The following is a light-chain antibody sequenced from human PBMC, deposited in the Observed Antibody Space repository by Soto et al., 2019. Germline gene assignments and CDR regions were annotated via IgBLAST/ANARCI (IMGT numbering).Light chain of an antibody. V-gene: IGKV3-15*01. CDR3: QQYHKWPPIT. CDR2: GAS. Sequence: EIVLTQSPGTLSLSPGERATLSCRASQSLSSSQLAWYQQKPGQAPRLLIYGASTRATGVTARFRGGGSGTEFTLTISSLQSEDSAVYYCQQYHKWPPITFGQGTRLEIK. J-gene: IGKJ5*01. CDR1: QSLSSS.